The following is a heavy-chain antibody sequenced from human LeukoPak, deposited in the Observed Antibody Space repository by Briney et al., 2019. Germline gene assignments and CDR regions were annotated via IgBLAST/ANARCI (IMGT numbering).Heavy chain of an antibody. CDR3: VRSITPDY. J-gene: IGHJ4*02. V-gene: IGHV3-48*01. CDR1: GFTFSNYW. CDR2: ISSSSSTM. D-gene: IGHD3-10*01. Sequence: GGSLRLSCVASGFTFSNYWMSWVRQAPGKGLEWVSYISSSSSTMYYADSVKGRFTISRDNAMNSLYLQMNSLRAEDTAVYYCVRSITPDYWGQGTLVTVSS.